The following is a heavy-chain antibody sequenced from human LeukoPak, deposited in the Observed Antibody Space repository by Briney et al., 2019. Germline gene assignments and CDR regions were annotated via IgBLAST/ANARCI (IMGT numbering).Heavy chain of an antibody. CDR1: GYTFTGYY. V-gene: IGHV1-2*02. D-gene: IGHD3-22*01. CDR2: INPNSGGT. J-gene: IGHJ4*02. CDR3: ARGGQYYYDSSGYYYNDY. Sequence: GASVKVSCKASGYTFTGYYMHWVRQAPGQGLEWMGWINPNSGGTNYAQKFQGRVTMTRDTSISTAYMELSRLRSDDTAGYYCARGGQYYYDSSGYYYNDYWGQGTLVTVSS.